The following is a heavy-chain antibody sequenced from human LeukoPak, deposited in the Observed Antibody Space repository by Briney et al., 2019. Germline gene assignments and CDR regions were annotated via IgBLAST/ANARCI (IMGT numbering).Heavy chain of an antibody. D-gene: IGHD2-15*01. J-gene: IGHJ5*02. Sequence: PSETLSLTCAVYGGSFSGYYWSWIRQPPGKGLEWIGEINHSGSTNYNPSLKSRVTISVDTSKNQFSLKLSSVTAADTAVYYCAGGQVVVAATLFDPWGQGTLVTVSS. CDR2: INHSGST. CDR1: GGSFSGYY. CDR3: AGGQVVVAATLFDP. V-gene: IGHV4-34*01.